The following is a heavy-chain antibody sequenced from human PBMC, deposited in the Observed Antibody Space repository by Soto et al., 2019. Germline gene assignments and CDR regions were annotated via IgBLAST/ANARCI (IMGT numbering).Heavy chain of an antibody. V-gene: IGHV1-69*01. CDR2: IIPIFGTA. CDR3: ARVDSRIYSGSYDWFDP. Sequence: QVQLVQSGAEVKKPGSSVKVSCKASVGTFSSYAISWVRQAPGQGLEWMGGIIPIFGTANYAQKFQGRVTITADESSSSDYMELSSLRSEDTAVYYCARVDSRIYSGSYDWFDPWGQGTLVTVSS. CDR1: VGTFSSYA. J-gene: IGHJ5*02. D-gene: IGHD1-26*01.